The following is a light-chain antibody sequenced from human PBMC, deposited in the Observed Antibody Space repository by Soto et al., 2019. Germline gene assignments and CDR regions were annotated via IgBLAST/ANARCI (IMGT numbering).Light chain of an antibody. V-gene: IGKV3D-15*01. J-gene: IGKJ4*01. CDR3: QQYDDWLRLT. CDR2: GAS. Sequence: EIVMTQSPATLSVSPGERATLSCRASQSVNIYLAWYQQKPGQAPRLLIFGASSRATGIPARFSGSGSGTEFNLTISSLQSVDFAVYFCQQYDDWLRLTFGGGTKVEIK. CDR1: QSVNIY.